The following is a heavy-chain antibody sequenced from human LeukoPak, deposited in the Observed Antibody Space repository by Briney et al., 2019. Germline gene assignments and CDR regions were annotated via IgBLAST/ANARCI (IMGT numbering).Heavy chain of an antibody. J-gene: IGHJ6*02. CDR1: GVSFSSTW. CDR2: IYHSGST. Sequence: PSGTLSLTYAVSGVSFSSTWWSWFRQPPGKGLEWIWEIYHSGSTNYNPSLKSRVTISIDKSNSQFSLNLNSVTAADTAVYYCARHGSGYYSMDVWGQGTTVIVSS. V-gene: IGHV4-4*02. CDR3: ARHGSGYYSMDV. D-gene: IGHD3-10*01.